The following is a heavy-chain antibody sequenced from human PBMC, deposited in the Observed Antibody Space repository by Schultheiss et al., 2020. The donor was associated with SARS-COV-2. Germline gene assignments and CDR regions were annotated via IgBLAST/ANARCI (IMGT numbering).Heavy chain of an antibody. V-gene: IGHV3-21*01. J-gene: IGHJ4*02. CDR1: GFTFGSYW. CDR2: ISGSSNYI. D-gene: IGHD2-2*02. CDR3: ASLSIVVVVTAIGDV. Sequence: GGSLRLSCAASGFTFGSYWMHWVRQAPGKGLEWVSSISGSSNYIYYANSVKGRFTISRDNAKHSLYLQMDSLRAEDTAVYYCASLSIVVVVTAIGDVWGQGTLVTVSS.